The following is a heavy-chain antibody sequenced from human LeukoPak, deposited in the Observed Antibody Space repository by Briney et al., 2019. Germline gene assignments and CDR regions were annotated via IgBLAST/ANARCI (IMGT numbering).Heavy chain of an antibody. CDR3: ASQWGLPMVRGLDYYYMDV. CDR1: GFTFSSYG. J-gene: IGHJ6*03. V-gene: IGHV3-30*02. CDR2: IRYDGSNK. Sequence: PGGSLRLSCAASGFTFSSYGMHWVRQAPGKGLEWVAFIRYDGSNKYYADSVKGRCTISRDNSKNTLYLQMNSLRAEDTAVYYCASQWGLPMVRGLDYYYMDVWGKGTTVTISS. D-gene: IGHD3-10*01.